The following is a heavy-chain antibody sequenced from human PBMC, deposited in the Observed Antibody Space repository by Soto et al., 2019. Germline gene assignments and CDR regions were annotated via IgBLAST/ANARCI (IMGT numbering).Heavy chain of an antibody. J-gene: IGHJ3*02. CDR2: ISAYNGNT. D-gene: IGHD4-17*01. CDR1: GYTFTSYG. Sequence: QVQLVQSGDEVKKPGGSVKVSCKASGYTFTSYGISWARQASGQGLEWMGWISAYNGNTNYAQKLQGRDTMTTNTSTSTAYMELRCMRSDDTAVYYCARVRILDCGAYHVSDAFDIWGQWTMVTVSS. CDR3: ARVRILDCGAYHVSDAFDI. V-gene: IGHV1-18*01.